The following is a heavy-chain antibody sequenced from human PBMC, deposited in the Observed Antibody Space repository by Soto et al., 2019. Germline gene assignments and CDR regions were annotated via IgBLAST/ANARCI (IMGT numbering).Heavy chain of an antibody. Sequence: PSETLSLTCTVSGGSISSYYWSWIRQPAGKGLEWIGRIYTSGSTNYNPSLKSRVTMSVDRSINTAHLQFSSLKAADTAVYYCARLEKWYYNYYGLDVWGQGTMVTVSS. J-gene: IGHJ6*02. CDR1: GGSISSYY. CDR3: ARLEKWYYNYYGLDV. CDR2: IYTSGST. V-gene: IGHV4-4*07. D-gene: IGHD1-26*01.